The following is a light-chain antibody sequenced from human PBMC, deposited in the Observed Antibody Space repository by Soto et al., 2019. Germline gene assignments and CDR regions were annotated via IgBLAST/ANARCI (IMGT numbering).Light chain of an antibody. Sequence: QCVLTQPPSASATPGQRVTISCSGGSSNIGSNTVNWYQQLPGTAPKLLIHSNNQRPSGVPDRFSGSKSGTSASLAISGLQSEDEADYYCAAWDDSLNGVVFGGGTKLTVL. J-gene: IGLJ2*01. CDR1: SSNIGSNT. V-gene: IGLV1-44*01. CDR2: SNN. CDR3: AAWDDSLNGVV.